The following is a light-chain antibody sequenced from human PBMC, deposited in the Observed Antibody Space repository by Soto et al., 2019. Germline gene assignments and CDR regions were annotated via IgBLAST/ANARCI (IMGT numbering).Light chain of an antibody. V-gene: IGKV1-5*03. Sequence: DIQMTQSPSTLSASVGERVTITCRASQSISSWLAWYQQKPGKAPKLLIYKASTLESGVPSRFIGSGSGTELTLTISSLQPDDFATYYCQQYIDYPYTFGQGTKLEIK. CDR1: QSISSW. J-gene: IGKJ2*01. CDR2: KAS. CDR3: QQYIDYPYT.